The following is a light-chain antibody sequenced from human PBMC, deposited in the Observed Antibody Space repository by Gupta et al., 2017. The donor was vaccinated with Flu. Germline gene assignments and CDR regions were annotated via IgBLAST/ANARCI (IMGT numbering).Light chain of an antibody. J-gene: IGKJ5*01. CDR1: QSVSTY. V-gene: IGKV3-11*01. CDR2: DES. CDR3: QQRSNWSIT. Sequence: EILLTKSPATLSLSPGESATLSCRASQSVSTYLGWYQQKPGQAPRLLIYDESNRAAGIPARFRGSGSGTDFTLTSSSLEPEEVVVYYCQQRSNWSITFGQGTRLEIK.